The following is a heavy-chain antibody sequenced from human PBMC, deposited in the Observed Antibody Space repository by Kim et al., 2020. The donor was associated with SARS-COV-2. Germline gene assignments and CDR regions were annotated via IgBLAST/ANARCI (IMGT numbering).Heavy chain of an antibody. CDR2: INHSGST. CDR3: ASLGGNYYYYGMDV. V-gene: IGHV4-34*01. J-gene: IGHJ6*02. D-gene: IGHD2-15*01. Sequence: SETLSLTCAVYGGSFSGYYWSWIRQPPGKGLEWIGEINHSGSTNYNPSLKSRVTISVDTSKNQFSLKLSSVTAADTAVYYCASLGGNYYYYGMDVWGQGTTVTVSS. CDR1: GGSFSGYY.